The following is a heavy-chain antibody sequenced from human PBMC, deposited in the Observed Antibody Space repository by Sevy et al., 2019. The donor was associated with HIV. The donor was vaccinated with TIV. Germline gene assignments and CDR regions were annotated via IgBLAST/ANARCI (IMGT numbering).Heavy chain of an antibody. CDR1: GVSLSTSGVG. Sequence: SGPTLVNPTQTLTLTCTFSGVSLSTSGVGVGWIRQPPGKALEWLALIFWDDDKRYSPSLKSRLTINRDTSKNQVVLTMTNMDPVDTATYYCAHSRRMMDPNCSSYFDSWGQGTLVTVSS. CDR3: AHSRRMMDPNCSSYFDS. J-gene: IGHJ4*02. D-gene: IGHD1-1*01. V-gene: IGHV2-5*02. CDR2: IFWDDDK.